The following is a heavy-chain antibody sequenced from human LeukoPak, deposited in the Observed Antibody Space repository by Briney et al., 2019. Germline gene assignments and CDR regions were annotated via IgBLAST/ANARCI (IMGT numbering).Heavy chain of an antibody. CDR3: ARGRRRYCSGGSCYVYYMDV. J-gene: IGHJ6*03. CDR2: INHSGST. V-gene: IGHV4-34*01. CDR1: GGSFSGYY. D-gene: IGHD2-15*01. Sequence: PSETLSLTCAVYGGSFSGYYWSWIRQPPGKGLEWIGEINHSGSTNYNPSLKSRVTISVDTSKNQFSLKLSSVTAADTAVYYCARGRRRYCSGGSCYVYYMDVWGKGTTVTISS.